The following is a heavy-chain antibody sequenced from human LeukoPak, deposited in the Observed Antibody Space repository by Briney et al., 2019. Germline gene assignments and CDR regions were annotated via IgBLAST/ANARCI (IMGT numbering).Heavy chain of an antibody. CDR2: IKSKTDGGTT. V-gene: IGHV3-15*01. CDR1: VFILSDAW. Sequence: GGSVTLSCVASVFILSDAWVSWVRQPAGRGREWVGRIKSKTDGGTTDHAAPVTGRFTISRDDSDNTLHLQMNSLKTEDAAVYYCSLVWFGALNYWGQGTLVTVSS. D-gene: IGHD3-10*01. J-gene: IGHJ4*02. CDR3: SLVWFGALNY.